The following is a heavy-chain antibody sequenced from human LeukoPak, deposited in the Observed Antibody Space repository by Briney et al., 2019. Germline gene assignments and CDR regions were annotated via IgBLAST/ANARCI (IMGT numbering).Heavy chain of an antibody. V-gene: IGHV3-21*01. CDR2: ISSGSSYI. Sequence: KPGGSLRLSCAASGFTFSSYSMNWVRQAPGKGLEWVSSISSGSSYIYYADSEKGRFTISRDNAKNSLYLQMNSLRAEDTAVYYCVPYSNYEGWFDPWGQGTLVTVSS. CDR3: VPYSNYEGWFDP. CDR1: GFTFSSYS. D-gene: IGHD4-11*01. J-gene: IGHJ5*02.